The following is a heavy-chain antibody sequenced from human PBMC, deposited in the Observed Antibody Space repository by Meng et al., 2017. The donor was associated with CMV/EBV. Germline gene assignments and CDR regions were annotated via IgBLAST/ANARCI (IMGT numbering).Heavy chain of an antibody. V-gene: IGHV3-7*03. J-gene: IGHJ4*02. CDR3: ATGLGEDGDYTGDF. D-gene: IGHD4-17*01. Sequence: GGSLRLSCAASGFTFSSYWMSWVRQAPGKGLEWVANIKQDGSEKYYVDSVKGRFTISRDNAKNSLYLQMNSLRAEDTAVYYCATGLGEDGDYTGDFWGQGTLVTVSS. CDR1: GFTFSSYW. CDR2: IKQDGSEK.